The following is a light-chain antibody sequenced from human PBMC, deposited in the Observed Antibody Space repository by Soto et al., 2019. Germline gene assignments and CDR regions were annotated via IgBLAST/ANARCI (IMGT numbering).Light chain of an antibody. CDR1: QSISSW. J-gene: IGKJ2*01. Sequence: DIQMTQSPSTLSASVGDRVTITCRASQSISSWLAWYQQKPGKAPKLLIYDASSLESGVPSRFSGRGSGTEFTLTISSLQPDDCATYYCQQYNSYSRYTFGQGTKLEIK. CDR3: QQYNSYSRYT. CDR2: DAS. V-gene: IGKV1-5*01.